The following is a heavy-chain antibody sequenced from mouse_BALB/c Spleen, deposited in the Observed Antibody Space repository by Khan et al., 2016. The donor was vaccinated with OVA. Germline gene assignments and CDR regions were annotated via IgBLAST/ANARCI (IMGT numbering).Heavy chain of an antibody. CDR1: GYTFTNYV. CDR3: GREASSWDFSVPY. CDR2: INPYNAGT. V-gene: IGHV1S136*01. J-gene: IGHJ3*01. Sequence: VRLQQSGPELVEPGASVKMSCKASGYTFTNYVMHWVKQKPGQGLEWIGYINPYNAGTRYNEKFKGKATLTSDISPTTAHMELSRLTSDASAVYYCGREASSWDFSVPYWGQGTLVTVSA. D-gene: IGHD4-1*01.